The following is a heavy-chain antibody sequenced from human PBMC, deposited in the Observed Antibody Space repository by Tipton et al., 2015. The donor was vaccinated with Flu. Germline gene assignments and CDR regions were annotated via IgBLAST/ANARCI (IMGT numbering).Heavy chain of an antibody. D-gene: IGHD3-10*01. CDR3: AREPAPIGSPKSAAFDV. CDR2: ISYNGKNI. J-gene: IGHJ3*01. V-gene: IGHV3-30*04. Sequence: LSLTCAISGFTFSTYAMHWVRQAPGKGREWVSFISYNGKNIYYADSVKGRFTISRDDSKNTLALQMNSLRTEDTAIYYCAREPAPIGSPKSAAFDVWGQGTM. CDR1: GFTFSTYA.